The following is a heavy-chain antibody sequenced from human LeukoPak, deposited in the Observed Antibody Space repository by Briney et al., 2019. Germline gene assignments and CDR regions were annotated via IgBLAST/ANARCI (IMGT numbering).Heavy chain of an antibody. CDR2: VNENGGRT. J-gene: IGHJ4*02. CDR1: GFSFSSYA. D-gene: IGHD3-22*01. Sequence: GGSLRLSCAASGFSFSSYAMGWVRQAPGKGLEWVSTVNENGGRTYYADSVKGRFTMSRDNSKDTLYLQMNSLRAEDTAVYYCAIEGRPKSGGGYYDYWGQGTRVTVSS. CDR3: AIEGRPKSGGGYYDY. V-gene: IGHV3-23*01.